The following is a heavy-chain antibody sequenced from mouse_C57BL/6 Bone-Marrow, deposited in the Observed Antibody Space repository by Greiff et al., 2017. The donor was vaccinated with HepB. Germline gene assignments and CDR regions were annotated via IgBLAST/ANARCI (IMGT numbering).Heavy chain of an antibody. J-gene: IGHJ3*01. CDR2: IYPRDGST. D-gene: IGHD1-1*01. V-gene: IGHV1-78*01. CDR1: GYTFTDHT. CDR3: AREEDYYGSSWAWFAY. Sequence: QVQLQQSDAELVKPGASVKISCKVSGYTFTDHTIHWMKQRPEQGLEWIGYIYPRDGSTKYNEKFKGKATLTADKSSSTDYMQLNSLTSEDSAVYFCAREEDYYGSSWAWFAYWGQGTLVTVSA.